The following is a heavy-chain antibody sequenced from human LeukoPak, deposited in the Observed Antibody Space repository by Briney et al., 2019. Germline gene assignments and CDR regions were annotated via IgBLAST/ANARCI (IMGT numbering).Heavy chain of an antibody. Sequence: ASVTVSCKASGYTFTIYGITWVRQAPGQGLEWMGWISAYNGNRNYAQKLQGRVTMTTDTSTSTAYMELKSLRSDDTAVYYCARAPYCSSSSCPGYFQHWGQGTLVTVSS. CDR1: GYTFTIYG. J-gene: IGHJ1*01. V-gene: IGHV1-18*01. CDR3: ARAPYCSSSSCPGYFQH. CDR2: ISAYNGNR. D-gene: IGHD2-2*01.